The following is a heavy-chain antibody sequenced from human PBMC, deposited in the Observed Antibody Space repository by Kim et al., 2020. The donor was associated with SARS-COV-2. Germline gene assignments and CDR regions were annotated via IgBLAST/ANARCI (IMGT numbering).Heavy chain of an antibody. J-gene: IGHJ6*02. V-gene: IGHV3-30*18. D-gene: IGHD4-17*01. CDR1: GFTFSTYG. Sequence: GGSLRLSCAASGFTFSTYGMHWVRQAPGKGLEWAAFISDDGNNKYYADSVKGRVTISRDNSKNTLYLQMNSLRAEDTAVYYCAKGTGGPTTVTTWGRDYYYYYGLDVWGQGTSVTVSS. CDR3: AKGTGGPTTVTTWGRDYYYYYGLDV. CDR2: ISDDGNNK.